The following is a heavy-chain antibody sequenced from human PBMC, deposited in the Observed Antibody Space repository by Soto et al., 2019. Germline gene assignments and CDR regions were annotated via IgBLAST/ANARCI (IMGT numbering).Heavy chain of an antibody. CDR2: ITGSGGSA. CDR3: AKDSHSSGYYSEGY. J-gene: IGHJ4*02. V-gene: IGHV3-23*01. Sequence: EVQLLESGGGLVQPGGSLRLSCAASGFTFTSYAMNWVRQAPGQGLEWVSGITGSGGSAYYADSVKGRFTISRDNSKNKLYLQMNSLRAEDTAVYYCAKDSHSSGYYSEGYWGQGTLVTVSS. CDR1: GFTFTSYA. D-gene: IGHD3-22*01.